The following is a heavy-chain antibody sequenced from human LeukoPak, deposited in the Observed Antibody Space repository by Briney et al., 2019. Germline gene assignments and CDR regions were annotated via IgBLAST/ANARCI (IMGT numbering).Heavy chain of an antibody. V-gene: IGHV3-74*01. D-gene: IGHD5-18*01. CDR2: SNRDGSST. CDR1: GFTFSSYW. CDR3: ARDLDTAMEY. Sequence: PWGSLRLSCAASGFTFSSYWMHWVRQAPGKGLVWVSRSNRDGSSTNYADSVKGRFTISRDNAKNTLYLQMNSLRAEDTGVYYCARDLDTAMEYWGQGTLVTVSS. J-gene: IGHJ4*02.